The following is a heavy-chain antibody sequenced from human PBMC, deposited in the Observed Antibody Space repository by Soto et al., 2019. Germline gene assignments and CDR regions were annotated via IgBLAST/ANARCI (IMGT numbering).Heavy chain of an antibody. V-gene: IGHV5-51*01. CDR3: ARLKGEILRYSGYGMDV. Sequence: PGESLKISCKGSGYSFTSYWIGWVRQMPGKGLEWMGIIYPGDSDTRYSPSFQGQVTISADKSISTAYLQWSSLKASDTAMYYCARLKGEILRYSGYGMDVWGKGTTVTVSS. J-gene: IGHJ6*04. D-gene: IGHD1-26*01. CDR2: IYPGDSDT. CDR1: GYSFTSYW.